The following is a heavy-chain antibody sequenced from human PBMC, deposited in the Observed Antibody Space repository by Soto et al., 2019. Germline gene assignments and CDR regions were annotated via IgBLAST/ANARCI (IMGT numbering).Heavy chain of an antibody. CDR3: ARGTGDSPERYFFDY. CDR1: GGSISSSNW. J-gene: IGHJ4*02. D-gene: IGHD4-17*01. Sequence: PSETLSLTCAVSGGSISSSNWWSWVRQPPGKGLEWIGEIYHSGSTNYNPSLKSRVTISVDKSKNQFSLKLSSVTAADTAVYYCARGTGDSPERYFFDYWGQGSLVIVSS. V-gene: IGHV4-4*02. CDR2: IYHSGST.